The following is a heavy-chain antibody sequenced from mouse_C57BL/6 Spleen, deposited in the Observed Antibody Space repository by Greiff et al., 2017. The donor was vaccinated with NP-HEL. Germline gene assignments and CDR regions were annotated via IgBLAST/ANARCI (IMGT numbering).Heavy chain of an antibody. CDR1: GFTFSSYG. V-gene: IGHV5-6*01. D-gene: IGHD2-5*01. Sequence: EVMLVESGGDLVKPGGSLKLSCAASGFTFSSYGMSWVRQTPDKRLEWVATISSGGSYTYYPDSVKGRFTISRDNAKNTLYLQMSSLKSEDTAMYYCARQDSNSVAWFAYWGQGTLVTVSA. CDR3: ARQDSNSVAWFAY. J-gene: IGHJ3*01. CDR2: ISSGGSYT.